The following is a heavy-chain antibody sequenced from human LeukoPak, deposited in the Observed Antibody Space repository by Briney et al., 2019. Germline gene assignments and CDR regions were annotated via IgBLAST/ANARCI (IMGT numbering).Heavy chain of an antibody. CDR2: IYYSGST. Sequence: SETLSLTCTVSGGSISSYYWSWIRQPPGKGLEWIGYIYYSGSTNYNPSLKSRVTISVDTSKNQFSLKLSSVTAADTAVYYCARIPRGRQTAHRGDYWGQGTLVTVSS. J-gene: IGHJ4*02. CDR1: GGSISSYY. CDR3: ARIPRGRQTAHRGDY. D-gene: IGHD1-14*01. V-gene: IGHV4-59*12.